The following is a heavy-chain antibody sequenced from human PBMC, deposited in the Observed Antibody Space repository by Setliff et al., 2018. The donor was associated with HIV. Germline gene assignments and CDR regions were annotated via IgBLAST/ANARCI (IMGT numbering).Heavy chain of an antibody. CDR2: MNPNSGNT. Sequence: ASVKVSCKASGYTFTSYDINWVRQATGQGLEWMGWMNPNSGNTGYAQKFQGRVTMTRNTSISTAYMELSSLRSDDTAVYYCARDGGRIAAAGWHYWGQGTLVTVSS. CDR3: ARDGGRIAAAGWHY. CDR1: GYTFTSYD. V-gene: IGHV1-8*01. D-gene: IGHD6-13*01. J-gene: IGHJ4*02.